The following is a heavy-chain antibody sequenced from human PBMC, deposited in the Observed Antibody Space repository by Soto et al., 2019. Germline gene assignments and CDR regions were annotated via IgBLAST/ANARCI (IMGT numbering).Heavy chain of an antibody. Sequence: PSSSLSLTRTNAGGSISSYYGSWIRKPPRKGLEWIEYIYYSGSTNYNPSLKSRVTISVDTSKNQFSLKLSSVTAADTAVYYCASDRRYSYGSLYYYYVIDVWGQGTTVTVSS. V-gene: IGHV4-59*01. CDR1: GGSISSYY. CDR2: IYYSGST. D-gene: IGHD5-18*01. CDR3: ASDRRYSYGSLYYYYVIDV. J-gene: IGHJ6*02.